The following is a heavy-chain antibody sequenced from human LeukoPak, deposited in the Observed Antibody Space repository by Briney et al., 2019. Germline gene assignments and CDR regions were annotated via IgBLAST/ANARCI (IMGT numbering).Heavy chain of an antibody. CDR3: ARARTTYRYSSGWYFDY. D-gene: IGHD6-19*01. CDR1: GGSISSGDYY. CDR2: IYYSGST. Sequence: SQTLSLTCTVSGGSISSGDYYWSWIRQPPGKGLGWIGYIYYSGSTYYNPSLKSRVTISVDTSKNQFSLKLSSVTAADTAVYYCARARTTYRYSSGWYFDYWGQGTLVTVSS. V-gene: IGHV4-30-4*08. J-gene: IGHJ4*02.